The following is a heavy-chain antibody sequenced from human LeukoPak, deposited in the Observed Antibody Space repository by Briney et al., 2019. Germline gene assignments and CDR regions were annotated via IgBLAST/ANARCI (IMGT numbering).Heavy chain of an antibody. D-gene: IGHD3-10*01. CDR1: GFTLSSYA. Sequence: GGSLRLSCAASGFTLSSYAMSWVRQAPGRGLEWVSALGRSGGGTYYADSVKGRFTISRDDSRNTLYLQMYSLSAWDTALYYCARGLHGSGTLYLDYWGQGTLVTVSS. CDR2: LGRSGGGT. V-gene: IGHV3-23*01. CDR3: ARGLHGSGTLYLDY. J-gene: IGHJ4*02.